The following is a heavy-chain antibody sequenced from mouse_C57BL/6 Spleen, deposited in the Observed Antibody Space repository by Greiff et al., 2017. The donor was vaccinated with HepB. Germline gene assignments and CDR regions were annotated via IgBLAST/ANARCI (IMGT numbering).Heavy chain of an antibody. V-gene: IGHV1-19*01. D-gene: IGHD2-3*01. CDR2: INPYNGGT. CDR1: GYTFTDYY. CDR3: ASYDGYLYAMDY. J-gene: IGHJ4*01. Sequence: EVQLQQSGPVLVKPGASVKMSCKASGYTFTDYYMNWVKQSHGKSLEWIGVINPYNGGTSYNQKFKGKATLTVDKSSSTAYMELNSLTSEDSAVYYCASYDGYLYAMDYWGQGTSVTVSS.